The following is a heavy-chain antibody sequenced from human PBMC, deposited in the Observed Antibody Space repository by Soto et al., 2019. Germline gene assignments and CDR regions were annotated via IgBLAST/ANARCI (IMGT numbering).Heavy chain of an antibody. V-gene: IGHV4-38-2*01. CDR2: IHHTGST. Sequence: PSETLSLTCVVSGYSISSGFYWGWIRQSPGKGPEWIGNIHHTGSTYYNPSLKSRVTISVDTSKNQFSLNLSSVTAADTALYYCARGYSSSSGRGSLLDYWGQGTLVTVSS. D-gene: IGHD6-6*01. CDR1: GYSISSGFY. CDR3: ARGYSSSSGRGSLLDY. J-gene: IGHJ4*02.